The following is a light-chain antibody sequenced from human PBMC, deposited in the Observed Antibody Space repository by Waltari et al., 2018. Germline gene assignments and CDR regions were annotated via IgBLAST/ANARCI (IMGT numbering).Light chain of an antibody. V-gene: IGKV1-5*03. CDR1: QSISSW. CDR3: QQYNSYSR. CDR2: KAS. Sequence: DIQMTQSPSTQYASVGDRVAIPCRASQSISSWLAWYQQKPGKAPKLLIYKASSLESGVPSRFSGSGSGTEFTLTISSLQPDDFATYYCQQYNSYSRFGQGTKVEIK. J-gene: IGKJ1*01.